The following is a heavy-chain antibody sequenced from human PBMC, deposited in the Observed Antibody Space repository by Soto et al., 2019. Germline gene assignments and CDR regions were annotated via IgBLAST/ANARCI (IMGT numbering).Heavy chain of an antibody. J-gene: IGHJ6*03. CDR1: GFTFSSYS. D-gene: IGHD4-17*01. CDR2: ISSSSSYI. V-gene: IGHV3-21*01. CDR3: ARDRWPGGYGDYDDYYYYMDV. Sequence: EVQLVESGGGLVKPGGSLRLSCAASGFTFSSYSMNWVRQAPGKGLEWVSSISSSSSYIYYADSVKGRFTISRDNAKNSLYLQMNSLRAEDTAVYYCARDRWPGGYGDYDDYYYYMDVWGKGTTVTVSS.